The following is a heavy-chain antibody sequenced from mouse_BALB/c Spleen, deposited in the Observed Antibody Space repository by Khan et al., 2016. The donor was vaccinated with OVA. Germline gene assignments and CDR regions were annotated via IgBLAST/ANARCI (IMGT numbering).Heavy chain of an antibody. CDR1: GFPFSDYY. CDR2: ISDGGSYT. J-gene: IGHJ3*01. Sequence: EVELVESGGGLVKPGGSLTLSCAASGFPFSDYYMYWVRQTPEKRLEWVATISDGGSYTYYPDSVKGRFTISRDDAENNLYLQMSSLKSEDTAMYHGVRGFYGDPFAYWGQGTLVTVSA. D-gene: IGHD2-13*01. CDR3: VRGFYGDPFAY. V-gene: IGHV5-4*02.